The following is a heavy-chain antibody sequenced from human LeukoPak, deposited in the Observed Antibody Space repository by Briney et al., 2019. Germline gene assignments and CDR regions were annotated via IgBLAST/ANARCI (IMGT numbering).Heavy chain of an antibody. V-gene: IGHV3-23*01. D-gene: IGHD3-10*01. Sequence: GGSLRLSCAVSGITLSNYGMSWVRQAPGKGLEWVAGISDSGGRTNYADSVKGRFTISRDNPKNTLYLQMNSLRAEDTAVYFCAKRGVVIRVVLVGFHKEAYYFDSWGQGALVTVSS. CDR3: AKRGVVIRVVLVGFHKEAYYFDS. CDR1: GITLSNYG. J-gene: IGHJ4*02. CDR2: ISDSGGRT.